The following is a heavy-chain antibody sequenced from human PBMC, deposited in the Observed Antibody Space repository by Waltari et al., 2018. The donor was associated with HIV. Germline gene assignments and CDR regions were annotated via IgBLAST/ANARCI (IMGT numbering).Heavy chain of an antibody. CDR3: ARGGYDFWSGYYKGMDV. D-gene: IGHD3-3*01. Sequence: EVQLVESGGGLVQPGGSLRLSCAASGFTFSSYWMHWVRQPPGKGLVWVSRINSDGSSTSYADSVKGRFTISRDNAKNTLYLQMNSLRAEDTAVYYCARGGYDFWSGYYKGMDVWGQGTTVTVSS. J-gene: IGHJ6*02. V-gene: IGHV3-74*01. CDR1: GFTFSSYW. CDR2: INSDGSST.